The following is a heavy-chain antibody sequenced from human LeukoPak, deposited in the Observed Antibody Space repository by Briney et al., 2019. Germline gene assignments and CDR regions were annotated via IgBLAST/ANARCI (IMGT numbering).Heavy chain of an antibody. V-gene: IGHV3-48*04. J-gene: IGHJ4*02. CDR1: GFTFSSYS. D-gene: IGHD6-13*01. CDR3: ARDGIAAAGSFDY. CDR2: ISSSSTI. Sequence: PGGSLRLSCAASGFTFSSYSMNWVRQAPGKGLEWVSYISSSSTIYYADSVKGRFTISRDNARNSLYLQMNSLRAEDTAVYYCARDGIAAAGSFDYWGQGTLVTVSS.